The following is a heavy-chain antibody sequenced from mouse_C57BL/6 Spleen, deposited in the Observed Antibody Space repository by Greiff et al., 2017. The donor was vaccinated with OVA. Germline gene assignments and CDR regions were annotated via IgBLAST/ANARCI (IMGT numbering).Heavy chain of an antibody. CDR2: LSSGGDYI. J-gene: IGHJ4*01. V-gene: IGHV5-9-1*02. D-gene: IGHD3-3*01. CDR3: TGVGTDYAMDY. Sequence: EVMLVESGEGLVKPGGSLKLSCAASGFTFSSYAMSWVRQTPEKRLEWVAYLSSGGDYIYYADTVKGRFTISRDNARHTLYLQMSSRRSEYTALYYCTGVGTDYAMDYWGQGTSVTVSS. CDR1: GFTFSSYA.